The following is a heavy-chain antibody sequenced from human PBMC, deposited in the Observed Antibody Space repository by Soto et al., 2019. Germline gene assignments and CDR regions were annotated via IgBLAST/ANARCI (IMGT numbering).Heavy chain of an antibody. J-gene: IGHJ6*03. CDR1: GFTFSSYA. CDR2: ISGSGGST. D-gene: IGHD2-15*01. CDR3: AKGLGGYCSGGSCAHYYYYYYMDV. Sequence: EVQLLESGGGLVQPGGSLRLSCAASGFTFSSYAMSWVRQAPGKGLEWVSAISGSGGSTYYADSVKGRFTISRDNSKKPLYLEMNSLRAEDTAVYYCAKGLGGYCSGGSCAHYYYYYYMDVWGKGTTVTVSS. V-gene: IGHV3-23*01.